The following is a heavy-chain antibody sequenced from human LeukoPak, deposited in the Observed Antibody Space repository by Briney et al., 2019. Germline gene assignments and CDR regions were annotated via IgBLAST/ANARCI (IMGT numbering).Heavy chain of an antibody. CDR2: IWYDGSNK. J-gene: IGHJ4*02. V-gene: IGHV3-33*01. CDR1: GSTFSSYG. D-gene: IGHD2-2*01. Sequence: GGSLRLSCAASGSTFSSYGMHWVRQAPGKGLEWVAVIWYDGSNKYYADSVKGRFTISRDNSKNTLYLQMNSLRAEDTAVYYCARGIVVVPPGGYYFDYWGQGTLVTVSS. CDR3: ARGIVVVPPGGYYFDY.